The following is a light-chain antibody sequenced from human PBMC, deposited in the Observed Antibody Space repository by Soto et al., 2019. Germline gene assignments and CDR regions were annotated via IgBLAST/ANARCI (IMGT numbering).Light chain of an antibody. J-gene: IGLJ2*01. CDR3: SSYTSSSTVV. CDR2: DVS. CDR1: SSDVGGYNY. Sequence: QSALTQPASVSGSPGQSIAISCTGTSSDVGGYNYVSWYQQHPGKAPKLIIYDVSNRPSGVSNRLSGSKSGNTASLTISGLQAADEADYYCSSYTSSSTVVFGGGTKLTVL. V-gene: IGLV2-14*03.